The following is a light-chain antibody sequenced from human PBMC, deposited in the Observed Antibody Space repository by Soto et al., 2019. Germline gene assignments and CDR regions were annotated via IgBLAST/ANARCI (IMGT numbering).Light chain of an antibody. Sequence: QSALTQPPSASGSPGQSVTISCTGTSSDIGGYDYVSWYQQHPGKAPKLIIYEVNKRASGVPDRFSGSKSGNTASLTVSGLQAEDEADYYCSSYAGSNNLVFAGGTKVTVL. V-gene: IGLV2-8*01. J-gene: IGLJ3*02. CDR1: SSDIGGYDY. CDR3: SSYAGSNNLV. CDR2: EVN.